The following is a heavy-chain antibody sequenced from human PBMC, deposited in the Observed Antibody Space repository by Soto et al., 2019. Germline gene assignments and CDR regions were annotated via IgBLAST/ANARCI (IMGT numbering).Heavy chain of an antibody. CDR1: GASINNDNYY. CDR2: IYYSGAT. J-gene: IGHJ4*02. Sequence: PSQTLSLTCTVSGASINNDNYYWGWIRQSPGKGLEWIASIYYSGATYYNPSLRSRVSKSIDKSKNQISLNLRSVTAADTAIYYCTGIDFGGSRGPWARFDYWGQGIVVTVSS. CDR3: TGIDFGGSRGPWARFDY. V-gene: IGHV4-39*01. D-gene: IGHD3-3*01.